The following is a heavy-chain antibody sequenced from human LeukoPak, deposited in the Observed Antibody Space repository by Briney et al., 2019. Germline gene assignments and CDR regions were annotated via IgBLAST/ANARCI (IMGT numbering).Heavy chain of an antibody. CDR3: ARSRGGIVVPAAIRGYYYGMDV. CDR2: IIPIFGTA. CDR1: GGTFSSYA. J-gene: IGHJ6*04. Sequence: SVKVSCKASGGTFSSYAISWVRQAPGQGLEWMGGIIPIFGTANYAQKFQGRVTITADKSTSTAYMELSSLRSEDTAVYYCARSRGGIVVPAAIRGYYYGMDVWGKGTTVTVSS. V-gene: IGHV1-69*06. D-gene: IGHD2-2*01.